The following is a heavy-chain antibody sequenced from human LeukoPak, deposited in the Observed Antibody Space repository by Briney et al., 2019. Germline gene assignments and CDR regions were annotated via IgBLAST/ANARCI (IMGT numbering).Heavy chain of an antibody. Sequence: PSASVKVSCKASGYTFTSYAMHWVRQAPGQRPEWMGWINAGNGNTKYSQKFQGRVTITRGTSASTAYMELSSLRPEDTAVYYCARVQSAYCSSSSCYGGYFDYWGQGTLVTVSS. J-gene: IGHJ4*02. D-gene: IGHD2-2*01. CDR2: INAGNGNT. CDR3: ARVQSAYCSSSSCYGGYFDY. V-gene: IGHV1-3*01. CDR1: GYTFTSYA.